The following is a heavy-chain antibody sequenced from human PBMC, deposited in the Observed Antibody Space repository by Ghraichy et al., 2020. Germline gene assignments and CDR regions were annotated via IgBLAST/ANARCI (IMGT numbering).Heavy chain of an antibody. CDR1: GSTFTSSD. CDR3: ARGGIYSYGYDDY. CDR2: MNPNSGNT. D-gene: IGHD5-18*01. J-gene: IGHJ4*02. V-gene: IGHV1-8*03. Sequence: ASVKVSCKASGSTFTSSDINWVRQAPVQGLEWMAWMNPNSGNTGYAQKFQGRVTITKNTSITTAYMELSSLRSEDTAVYYCARGGIYSYGYDDYWGQGTLVTVSS.